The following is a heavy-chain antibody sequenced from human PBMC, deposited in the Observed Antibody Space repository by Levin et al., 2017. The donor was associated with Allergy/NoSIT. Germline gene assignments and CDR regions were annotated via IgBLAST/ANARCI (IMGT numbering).Heavy chain of an antibody. CDR2: ISSSSSYI. V-gene: IGHV3-21*01. CDR1: GFTFSSYS. J-gene: IGHJ6*02. D-gene: IGHD5-24*01. CDR3: ARDQYGYNLLSLGGYYYYGMDV. Sequence: GGSLRLSCAASGFTFSSYSMNWVRQAPGKGLEWVSSISSSSSYIYYADSVKGRFTISRDNAKNSLYLQMNSLRAEDTAVYYCARDQYGYNLLSLGGYYYYGMDVWGQGTTVTVSS.